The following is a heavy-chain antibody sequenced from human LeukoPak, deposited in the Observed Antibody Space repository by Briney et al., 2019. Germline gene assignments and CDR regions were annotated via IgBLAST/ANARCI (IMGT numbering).Heavy chain of an antibody. D-gene: IGHD2-15*01. J-gene: IGHJ4*02. CDR2: ITSVASTI. CDR3: ARDGGGSCSQGSDCYFDY. CDR1: GFTFSSYS. V-gene: IGHV3-48*04. Sequence: PGGSLRLSCVASGFTFSSYSMSWVRQAPGKGLEGVSHITSVASTIYYADSVKGRFTISRDNAMNSLYLQVNGLTPEDTAVYYCARDGGGSCSQGSDCYFDYWGRGALVTVSS.